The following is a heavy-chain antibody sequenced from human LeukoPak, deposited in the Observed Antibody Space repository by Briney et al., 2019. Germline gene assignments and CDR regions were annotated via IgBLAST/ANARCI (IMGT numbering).Heavy chain of an antibody. CDR2: INPSGGST. Sequence: ASVKVSCKSSGYTFTSHYMHWVRQAPGQGLEWMGIINPSGGSTSYAQKFQGRVTMTRDMSTSTDYMELSSLRSEDTAVYYCARSITIFGVVTPYYYYYMDVWGKGTTVTVSS. V-gene: IGHV1-46*01. D-gene: IGHD3-3*01. CDR1: GYTFTSHY. CDR3: ARSITIFGVVTPYYYYYMDV. J-gene: IGHJ6*03.